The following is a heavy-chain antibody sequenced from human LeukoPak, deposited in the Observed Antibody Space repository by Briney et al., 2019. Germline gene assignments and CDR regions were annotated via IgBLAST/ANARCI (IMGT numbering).Heavy chain of an antibody. CDR1: GFTFSGYW. J-gene: IGHJ4*02. CDR3: ARDYEAGCTSTTCYNRFDY. V-gene: IGHV3-7*01. CDR2: IKQDGSEK. Sequence: GGSLRLSCAASGFTFSGYWMSWVRQAPGKGLEWVANIKQDGSEKYYVDSVKGRFTISRDNAKNSLYLQMNSLRAEDTAVYYCARDYEAGCTSTTCYNRFDYWDQGTLVTVSS. D-gene: IGHD2-2*02.